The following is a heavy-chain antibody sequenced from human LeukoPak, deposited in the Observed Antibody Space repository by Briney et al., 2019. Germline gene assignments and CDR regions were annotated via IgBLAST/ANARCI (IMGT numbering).Heavy chain of an antibody. CDR3: AREGGVGATIDS. CDR1: GYTFTSYG. D-gene: IGHD1-26*01. V-gene: IGHV1-18*01. Sequence: ASVKVSCKASGYTFTSYGISWVRQAPGQGLEGMGWISAYNGNTNYAQKLQGRVTMTTDTSTRTAYRELRRLRSDDTAVYYCAREGGVGATIDSWGQGTLVTVSS. CDR2: ISAYNGNT. J-gene: IGHJ4*02.